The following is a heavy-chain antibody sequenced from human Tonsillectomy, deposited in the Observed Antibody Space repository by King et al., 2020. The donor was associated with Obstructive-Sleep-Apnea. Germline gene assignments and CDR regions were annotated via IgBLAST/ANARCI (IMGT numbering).Heavy chain of an antibody. Sequence: VPLQESGPGLVKPSQTLSLTCTVSGGSMNRGGYYWTWIRQHPGKGLEWIGSIYYSGTTDYNPSLKSRVTISGDTSKTQFYLKLKSVTAADTAVYYCARDRQLLSGYHGMDVWGQGTTVTVSS. V-gene: IGHV4-31*03. CDR2: IYYSGTT. CDR1: GGSMNRGGYY. J-gene: IGHJ6*02. D-gene: IGHD2-2*01. CDR3: ARDRQLLSGYHGMDV.